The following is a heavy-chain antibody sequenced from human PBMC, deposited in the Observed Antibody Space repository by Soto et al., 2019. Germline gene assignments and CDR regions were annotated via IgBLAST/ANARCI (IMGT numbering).Heavy chain of an antibody. D-gene: IGHD3-10*01. CDR2: ISYDGSNK. V-gene: IGHV3-30*18. J-gene: IGHJ4*02. Sequence: RGGSLRLSCAASGFTFSSYGMHWVRQAPGKGLEWVAVISYDGSNKYYADSVKGRFTISRDNSKNTLYLQMNSLRAEDTAVYYCAKDRSLVRGPMPYWGQGTLVSVSA. CDR3: AKDRSLVRGPMPY. CDR1: GFTFSSYG.